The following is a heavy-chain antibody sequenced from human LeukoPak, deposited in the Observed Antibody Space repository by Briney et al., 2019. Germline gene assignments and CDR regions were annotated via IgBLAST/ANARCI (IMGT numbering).Heavy chain of an antibody. CDR2: IYYSGST. J-gene: IGHJ6*02. CDR3: ARAGYYGSGSYYWYYYGMDV. D-gene: IGHD3-10*01. CDR1: GGSISSGDYY. Sequence: SQTLSLTCTVSGGSISSGDYYWSWIRQPPAKGLEWIGYIYYSGSTYYNPSPKSRVTISVDTSKNQFSLKLSSVTAADTAVYYCARAGYYGSGSYYWYYYGMDVWGQGTTVTVSS. V-gene: IGHV4-30-4*01.